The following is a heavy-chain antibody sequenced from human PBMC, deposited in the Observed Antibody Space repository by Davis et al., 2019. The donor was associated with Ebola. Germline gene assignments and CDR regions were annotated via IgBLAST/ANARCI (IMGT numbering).Heavy chain of an antibody. V-gene: IGHV5-51*01. J-gene: IGHJ3*02. CDR2: IFPGDSDT. Sequence: GESLKISCKGSGYSFTTYWIVWVRQMPGKGLESMGIIFPGDSDTRYSPSFQGQVTISADKSITTAYLQWSGLRASDTAMYYCASLRRTITGMDDAFDIWGQGTMVTVSS. D-gene: IGHD1-20*01. CDR1: GYSFTTYW. CDR3: ASLRRTITGMDDAFDI.